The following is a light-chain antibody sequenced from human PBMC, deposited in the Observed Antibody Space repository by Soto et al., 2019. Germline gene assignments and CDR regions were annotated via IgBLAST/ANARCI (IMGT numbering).Light chain of an antibody. CDR2: EFY. CDR3: SSYTSISALDV. V-gene: IGLV2-14*01. CDR1: RTYVCVFNH. J-gene: IGLJ1*01. Sequence: QSALTHPASVSRSPGESITISFTGTRTYVCVFNHVSWYQQHPGKAPKVIIYEFYNRPSLRSSRFSGSKSGNTASLNISGLQAEDEADYYCSSYTSISALDVFATGTKVPVL.